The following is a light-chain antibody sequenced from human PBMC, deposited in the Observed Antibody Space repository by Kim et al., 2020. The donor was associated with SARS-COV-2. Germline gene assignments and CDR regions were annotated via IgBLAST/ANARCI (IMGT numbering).Light chain of an antibody. J-gene: IGLJ3*02. CDR1: SSDVGSYNL. V-gene: IGLV2-23*02. CDR3: CSYAGSSTLV. CDR2: EVN. Sequence: GQSITISCTGTSSDVGSYNLVSWYQQHPGKAPNLMIYEVNKRPSGVSNRFSGSKSGNTASLTISGLQAEDEADYYCCSYAGSSTLVFGGGTQLTVL.